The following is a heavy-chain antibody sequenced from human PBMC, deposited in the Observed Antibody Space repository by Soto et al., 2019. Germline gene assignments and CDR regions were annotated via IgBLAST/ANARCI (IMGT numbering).Heavy chain of an antibody. Sequence: RSRRLCRTASGFNFSRDSMHWVRHAPGKGREWVSSISSTNNYISYADSMKGRFTVYRENAKNAVYLDMNSLSAEDTALYYWPRGSEDLTSNFDYWGQVT. V-gene: IGHV3-21*01. CDR2: ISSTNNYI. CDR3: PRGSEDLTSNFDY. CDR1: GFNFSRDS. J-gene: IGHJ4*02.